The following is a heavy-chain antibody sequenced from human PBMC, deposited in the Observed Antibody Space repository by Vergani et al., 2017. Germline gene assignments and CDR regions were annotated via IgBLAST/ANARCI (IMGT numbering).Heavy chain of an antibody. J-gene: IGHJ4*02. CDR2: ISGSGSST. CDR3: AKVISAGTKPYYFDS. D-gene: IGHD6-19*01. Sequence: EVQLLESGGGLVQPGGSLRLSCAASGFTFSSYAMSWVRQAPGKGLEWVSAISGSGSSTYYADSVKGRFTISRDNSKNTLYLQMNSLRAEDTAVYYCAKVISAGTKPYYFDSWGQGNLVTVSS. CDR1: GFTFSSYA. V-gene: IGHV3-23*01.